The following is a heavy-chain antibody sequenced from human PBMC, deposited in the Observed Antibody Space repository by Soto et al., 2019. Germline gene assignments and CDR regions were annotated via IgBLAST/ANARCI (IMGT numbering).Heavy chain of an antibody. J-gene: IGHJ3*02. Sequence: ASVKVSCKASGYTFTSYFIHWVRQAPGQGLEWMGLISPGSGRPTYAQKFQDRDIMNRDTSTSTVYMEMSSVISEDTAIYYCARENMRDSSAVPDIGG. CDR2: ISPGSGRP. D-gene: IGHD3-22*01. V-gene: IGHV1-46*01. CDR3: ARENMRDSSAVPDI. CDR1: GYTFTSYF.